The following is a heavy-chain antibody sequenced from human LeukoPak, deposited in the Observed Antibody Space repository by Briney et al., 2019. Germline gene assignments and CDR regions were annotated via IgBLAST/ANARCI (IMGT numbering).Heavy chain of an antibody. Sequence: SETLSLTCAVYGGSFSGYYWSWIRQPPGKGLEWIGEINHSGSTNYNPSLKSRVTISVDKSKNQFSLKLSSVTAADTAVYYCARDRHCSGGSCYSWYYYGMDVWGQGTTVTVSS. D-gene: IGHD2-15*01. CDR2: INHSGST. J-gene: IGHJ6*02. CDR3: ARDRHCSGGSCYSWYYYGMDV. V-gene: IGHV4-34*01. CDR1: GGSFSGYY.